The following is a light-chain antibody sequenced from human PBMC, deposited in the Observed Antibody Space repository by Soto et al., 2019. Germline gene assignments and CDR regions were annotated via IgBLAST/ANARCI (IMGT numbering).Light chain of an antibody. V-gene: IGKV1-39*01. J-gene: IGKJ5*01. CDR3: QQTNSIPIT. CDR1: QSISSY. CDR2: AAS. Sequence: IQLTQSPSSLSASVGDRVTITCRASQSISSYLNWYQQKPGKAPKLLIYAASTLQSGVPSRFSGSGSGTDFTLTISSLQPEDFATYYCQQTNSIPITFGQGTRLEIK.